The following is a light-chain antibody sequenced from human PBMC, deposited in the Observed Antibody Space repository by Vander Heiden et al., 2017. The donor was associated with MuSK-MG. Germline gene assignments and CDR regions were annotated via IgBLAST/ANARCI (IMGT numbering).Light chain of an antibody. Sequence: QSLLPPSPSVSGAPGQTVTISCTGSSSDIGAGYDVHWYQQVPGSARNLIIVADDNRSSGVPDRFSGSKSDTSASLAITGLQAEDEADFYCQSYDSSLSTAIFGGGTKLTVL. J-gene: IGLJ2*01. CDR3: QSYDSSLSTAI. CDR2: ADD. V-gene: IGLV1-40*01. CDR1: SSDIGAGYD.